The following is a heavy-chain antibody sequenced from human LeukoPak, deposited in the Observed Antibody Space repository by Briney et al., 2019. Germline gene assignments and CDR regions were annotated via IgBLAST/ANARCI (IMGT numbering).Heavy chain of an antibody. CDR2: ISDSSTYI. J-gene: IGHJ6*03. V-gene: IGHV3-21*01. Sequence: GGSLRLSCAASGLTFSHYSMIWVRQSPGKGLEWVSSISDSSTYIFSADSARGRFTISRDNAKNSLYLQLNSLRAEDSAVYYCARVRDSYGYYYYMDVWGKGTTVTVSS. D-gene: IGHD5-18*01. CDR1: GLTFSHYS. CDR3: ARVRDSYGYYYYMDV.